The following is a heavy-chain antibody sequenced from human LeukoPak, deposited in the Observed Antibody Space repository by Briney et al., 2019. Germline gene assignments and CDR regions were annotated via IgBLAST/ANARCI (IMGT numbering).Heavy chain of an antibody. CDR2: ISSSGSTI. V-gene: IGHV3-11*01. Sequence: GGSLRLSCAASGFTFSDYYMSWIRQAPGKGLEWVSYISSSGSTIYYADSVKGRFTISRDNAKNSLYLQVNSLRAEDTAVYYCARSWELQDWFDPWGQGTLVTVSS. CDR1: GFTFSDYY. D-gene: IGHD1-26*01. CDR3: ARSWELQDWFDP. J-gene: IGHJ5*02.